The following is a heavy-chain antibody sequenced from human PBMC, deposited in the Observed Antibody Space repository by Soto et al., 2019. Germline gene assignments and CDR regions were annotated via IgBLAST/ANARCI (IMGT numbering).Heavy chain of an antibody. V-gene: IGHV3-30-3*01. D-gene: IGHD6-19*01. Sequence: QVQLVESGGGVVQPGRSLRLSCAASGFTFSSYDMHWVRQAPGKGLEWVAFISYDGSNKYYADSVKGRFTISRDNSKNTLYQQMSSLRAEDTAVYYCAREFGWYSFDYWGQGTLVTVSS. CDR1: GFTFSSYD. J-gene: IGHJ4*02. CDR2: ISYDGSNK. CDR3: AREFGWYSFDY.